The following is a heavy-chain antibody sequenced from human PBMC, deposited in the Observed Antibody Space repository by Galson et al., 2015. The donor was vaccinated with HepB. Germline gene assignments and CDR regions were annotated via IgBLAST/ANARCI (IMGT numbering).Heavy chain of an antibody. D-gene: IGHD2-15*01. CDR3: ARVVVVGATFPGMDV. Sequence: LSLTCTVSGGSFSSSSYYWGWIRQPPGKGLEWIGSIYYSGRTYYNPSLKSRVTISVDTSKNQFSLKLRSVTAADTAVYYCARVVVVGATFPGMDVWGQGTTVTVSS. CDR1: GGSFSSSSYY. CDR2: IYYSGRT. V-gene: IGHV4-39*07. J-gene: IGHJ6*02.